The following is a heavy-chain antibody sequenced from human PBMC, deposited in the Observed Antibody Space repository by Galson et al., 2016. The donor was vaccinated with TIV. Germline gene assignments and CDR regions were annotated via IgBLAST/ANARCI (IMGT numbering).Heavy chain of an antibody. CDR1: GFSVSDNY. D-gene: IGHD2-21*01. J-gene: IGHJ6*02. Sequence: SLRLSCAASGFSVSDNYINWVRQAPGKGLEWVSIFSNSDYTNYADPVKGRCTISRDNSKNTVYLHMISLRAEDTAVYYCAGERRHCGGNCYLSYYFGMDVWGQGTTVTASS. CDR2: FSNSDYT. CDR3: AGERRHCGGNCYLSYYFGMDV. V-gene: IGHV3-66*03.